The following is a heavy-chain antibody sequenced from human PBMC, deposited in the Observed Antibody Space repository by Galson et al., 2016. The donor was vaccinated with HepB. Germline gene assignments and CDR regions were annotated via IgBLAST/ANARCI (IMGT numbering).Heavy chain of an antibody. Sequence: SVKVSYKASEATLTTYAISWVRQTPGQGLQWMGGIIPIFGAPTYARDFQARVTITADKSTSTAFLELTSLKSEDTAVYWCARSVGATSYFQQWGQGTLVTVSS. J-gene: IGHJ1*01. CDR2: IIPIFGAP. CDR3: ARSVGATSYFQQ. CDR1: EATLTTYA. V-gene: IGHV1-69*06. D-gene: IGHD1-26*01.